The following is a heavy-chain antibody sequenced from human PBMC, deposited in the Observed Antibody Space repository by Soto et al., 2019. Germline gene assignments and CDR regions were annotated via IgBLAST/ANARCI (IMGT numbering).Heavy chain of an antibody. D-gene: IGHD3-10*01. CDR1: GGSFSGYY. J-gene: IGHJ5*02. Sequence: SETLSLTCAVYGGSFSGYYWIWIRQPPGKGLEWIGEINHSGSTNYNPSLKSRVTISVDTSKNQFSLKLSSVTAADTAVYYCATAGGSGSLDYNWFDPWGQGTLVTVSS. V-gene: IGHV4-34*01. CDR2: INHSGST. CDR3: ATAGGSGSLDYNWFDP.